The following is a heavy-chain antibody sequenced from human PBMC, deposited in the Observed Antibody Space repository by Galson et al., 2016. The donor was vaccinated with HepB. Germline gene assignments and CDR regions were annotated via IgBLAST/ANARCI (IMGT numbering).Heavy chain of an antibody. Sequence: SVKVSCKASGYTFTRYYMHWVRQAPGQGLEWMGIINPSGGTTRYAQNFQGRITMTRDTSTSTVYMELSSLRSEDTAVYYCGREYYDSRGYSFDYWGQGTLVTVSS. CDR1: GYTFTRYY. D-gene: IGHD3-22*01. V-gene: IGHV1-46*01. CDR2: INPSGGTT. J-gene: IGHJ4*02. CDR3: GREYYDSRGYSFDY.